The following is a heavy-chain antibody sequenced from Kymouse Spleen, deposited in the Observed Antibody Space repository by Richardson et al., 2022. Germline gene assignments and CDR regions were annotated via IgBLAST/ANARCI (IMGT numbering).Heavy chain of an antibody. V-gene: IGHV3-13*01. CDR2: IGTAGDT. D-gene: IGHD1-20*01,IGHD1-7*01. CDR3: ARDGSITGTPWDYGMDV. Sequence: EVQLVESGGGLVQPGGSLRLSCAASGFTFSSYDMHWVRQATGKGLEWVSAIGTAGDTYYPGSVKGRFTISRENAKNSLYLQMNSLRAGDTAVYYCARDGSITGTPWDYGMDVWGQGTTVTVSS. J-gene: IGHJ6*02. CDR1: GFTFSSYD.